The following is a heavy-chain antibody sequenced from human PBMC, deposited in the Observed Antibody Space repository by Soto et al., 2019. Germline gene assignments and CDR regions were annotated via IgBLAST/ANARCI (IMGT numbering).Heavy chain of an antibody. D-gene: IGHD1-20*01. V-gene: IGHV3-23*01. CDR1: GCTISGYA. CDR2: ISESGDSP. J-gene: IGHJ4*02. Sequence: PGRSLRLSCAASGCTISGYAMSWVRQAPGKGLEWVSAISESGDSPYYADSVKGRFTISRDNSKDTLYLQMNNLRAEDTAVYYCAKPPDYNWNDYWGQGTLVTVSS. CDR3: AKPPDYNWNDY.